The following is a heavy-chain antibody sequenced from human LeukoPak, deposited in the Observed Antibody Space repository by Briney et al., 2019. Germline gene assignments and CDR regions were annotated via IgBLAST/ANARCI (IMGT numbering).Heavy chain of an antibody. D-gene: IGHD3-22*01. Sequence: SETLSLTCTVSGGSLSSYYWSWIRQPPGKGLEWIGYIYYSGSTNYNPSLKSRVTISVDTSKNQFSLKLSSVTAADTAVYYCAREGYYDSSGYPGPYNWFDPWGQGTLVTVSS. CDR1: GGSLSSYY. CDR3: AREGYYDSSGYPGPYNWFDP. J-gene: IGHJ5*02. CDR2: IYYSGST. V-gene: IGHV4-59*01.